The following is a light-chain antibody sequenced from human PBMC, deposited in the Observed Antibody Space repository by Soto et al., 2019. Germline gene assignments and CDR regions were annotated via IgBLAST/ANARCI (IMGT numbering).Light chain of an antibody. J-gene: IGKJ3*01. Sequence: AIQLTQSPSSLSASVGDRVTITCRASQGISSALAWYQQKPGKAPKLLIYDASSLESGVPSMFSGSGSGTYFTLTISSLQPEDFATDYCQQFNSYPTFGPGSKVDIK. CDR1: QGISSA. CDR2: DAS. CDR3: QQFNSYPT. V-gene: IGKV1-13*02.